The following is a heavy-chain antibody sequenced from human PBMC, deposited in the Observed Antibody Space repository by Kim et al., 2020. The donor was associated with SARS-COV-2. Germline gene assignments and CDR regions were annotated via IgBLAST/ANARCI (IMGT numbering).Heavy chain of an antibody. D-gene: IGHD3-16*01. CDR3: TRGWTYASLLIDS. J-gene: IGHJ4*02. CDR2: FHPSVGI. CDR1: GGSFSTNNW. V-gene: IGHV4-4*02. Sequence: SETLSLTCTVSGGSFSTNNWWNWVRQSPGKGLEWIGEFHPSVGINYNPSLHGRDTISLENSKNQFSLKLTSVTAAETAVYYCTRGWTYASLLIDSWGQGTLVTVSP.